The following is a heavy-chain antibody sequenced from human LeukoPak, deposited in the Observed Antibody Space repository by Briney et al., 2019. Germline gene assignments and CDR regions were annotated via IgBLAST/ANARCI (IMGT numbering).Heavy chain of an antibody. V-gene: IGHV3-21*04. D-gene: IGHD3-16*01. CDR3: AKANGGRYFDY. Sequence: GGSLRLSCAASGFTFSDYSMNWVRQAPGKGLEWVSSISGRSSFIYYADSVKGRFTISRDNSKNTLYLQMNSLRAEDTAVYYCAKANGGRYFDYWGQGTLVTVSS. CDR2: ISGRSSFI. CDR1: GFTFSDYS. J-gene: IGHJ4*02.